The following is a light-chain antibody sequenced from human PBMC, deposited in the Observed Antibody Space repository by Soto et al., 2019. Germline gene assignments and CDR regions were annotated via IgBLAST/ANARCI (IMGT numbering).Light chain of an antibody. Sequence: EIVLTQSPGTLSLSPGERATLSCRASQSVTSTHLAWYQQKPGQAPRLLIYDASTRATGIPDRFSGSGSGTDFTLTISSLEPEDFAVYYCQQYDASLWTFGQGTKVDIK. CDR2: DAS. V-gene: IGKV3-20*01. CDR1: QSVTSTH. CDR3: QQYDASLWT. J-gene: IGKJ1*01.